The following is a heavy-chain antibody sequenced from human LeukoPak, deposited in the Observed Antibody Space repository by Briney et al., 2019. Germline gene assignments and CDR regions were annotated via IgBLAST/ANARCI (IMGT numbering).Heavy chain of an antibody. V-gene: IGHV3-23*01. J-gene: IGHJ4*02. CDR3: ARRVGGTPGY. D-gene: IGHD1-26*01. CDR1: GFTFSNHA. Sequence: GGSLRLSCTASGFTFSNHAMTWVRQAPGKGLEWVSAIGGDGRGTDYADSVKGRFTISRDNSKNTLYLEMNSLRADDTARYYCARRVGGTPGYWGPGTLVTVSS. CDR2: IGGDGRGT.